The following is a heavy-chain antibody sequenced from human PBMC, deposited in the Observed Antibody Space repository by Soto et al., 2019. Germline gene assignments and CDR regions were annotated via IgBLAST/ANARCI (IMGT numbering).Heavy chain of an antibody. J-gene: IGHJ4*02. CDR3: AKAEVTVVTPYYIDY. Sequence: QVQLVESGGGVVQPGRSLRLSCAASGFTFSSCAMHWVRQAPGKGLEWVAVISYDGSNKYYVDSVKGRFTISRDNSKNTLYLQMNSLRAEDTAVYYCAKAEVTVVTPYYIDYWGQGTLVTVSS. CDR2: ISYDGSNK. V-gene: IGHV3-30*18. D-gene: IGHD2-21*02. CDR1: GFTFSSCA.